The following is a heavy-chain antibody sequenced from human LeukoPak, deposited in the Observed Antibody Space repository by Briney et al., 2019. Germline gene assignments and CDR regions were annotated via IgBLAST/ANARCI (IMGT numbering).Heavy chain of an antibody. Sequence: GGSLRLSCAASGFTFSNAWMSWVRQAPGKGLEWVGRIKSKTDGGTTDYAAPVKGRFTISRDDSKNTLYLQMNSLRAEDTAVYYCARGSAITMIVVDWYFDLWGRGTLVTVSS. D-gene: IGHD3-22*01. CDR2: IKSKTDGGTT. CDR3: ARGSAITMIVVDWYFDL. V-gene: IGHV3-15*01. J-gene: IGHJ2*01. CDR1: GFTFSNAW.